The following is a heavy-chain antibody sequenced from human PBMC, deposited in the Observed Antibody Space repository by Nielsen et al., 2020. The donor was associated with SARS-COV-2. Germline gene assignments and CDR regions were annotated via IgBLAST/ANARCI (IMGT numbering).Heavy chain of an antibody. CDR2: ISYDGSNK. Sequence: GESLKISCAASGFTFSSYAMHWVRQAPGKGLEWVAVISYDGSNKYYADSVKGRFTISRDNSKNTLYLQMNSLRAEDTAVYYCAKGPHSYGGFDQWGQGTLVTVSS. CDR3: AKGPHSYGGFDQ. V-gene: IGHV3-30-3*01. D-gene: IGHD3-16*01. CDR1: GFTFSSYA. J-gene: IGHJ4*02.